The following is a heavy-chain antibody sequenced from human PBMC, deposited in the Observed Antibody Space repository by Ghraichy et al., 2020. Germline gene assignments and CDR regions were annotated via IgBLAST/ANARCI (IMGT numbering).Heavy chain of an antibody. CDR1: GFTFSSYG. V-gene: IGHV3-33*01. CDR2: IWYDGSNK. Sequence: GGSLRLSCAASGFTFSSYGMHWVRQAPGKGLEWVAVIWYDGSNKYYADSVKGRFTISRDNSKNTLYLQMNSLRAEDTAVYYCARGAVVTIRNYFDYWGQGTLVTVSS. D-gene: IGHD3-22*01. J-gene: IGHJ4*02. CDR3: ARGAVVTIRNYFDY.